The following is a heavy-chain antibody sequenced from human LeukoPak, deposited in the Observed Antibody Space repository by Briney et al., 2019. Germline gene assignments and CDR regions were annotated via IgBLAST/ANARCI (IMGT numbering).Heavy chain of an antibody. V-gene: IGHV1-3*01. CDR1: GSTFTTYA. Sequence: GASVKVSCKASGSTFTTYAMHWVRQAPGQRLEWMGWINAGNGNTKYSQKFQGRVTITRDTSASTAYMEPSSLRSEDTAVYYCAGEPIMVRGVVGWFDPWGQGTLVTVSS. CDR3: AGEPIMVRGVVGWFDP. CDR2: INAGNGNT. D-gene: IGHD3-10*01. J-gene: IGHJ5*02.